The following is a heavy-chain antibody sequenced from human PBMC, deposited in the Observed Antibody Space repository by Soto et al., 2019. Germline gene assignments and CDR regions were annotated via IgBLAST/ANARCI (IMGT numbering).Heavy chain of an antibody. CDR3: AGGTYYFDY. J-gene: IGHJ4*02. V-gene: IGHV3-33*01. Sequence: VQLVESGGDLVQPGRSLRLSCAASGFTFSNYGMHWARQAPGKGLEWVAAILYDGSNKYYADSVNGRFTISRDNSKNTLYLEMNTMRAEDTAVYYCAGGTYYFDYYGQGTLVTFSA. CDR2: ILYDGSNK. CDR1: GFTFSNYG. D-gene: IGHD1-26*01.